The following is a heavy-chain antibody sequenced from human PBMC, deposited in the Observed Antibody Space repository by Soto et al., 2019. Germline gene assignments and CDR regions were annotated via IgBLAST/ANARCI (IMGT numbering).Heavy chain of an antibody. CDR3: ARVPPSSSWSWYFDL. D-gene: IGHD6-13*01. J-gene: IGHJ2*01. CDR2: IWYDGSNK. V-gene: IGHV3-33*01. CDR1: GFTFSSYG. Sequence: QVQLVESGGGVVQPGRSLRLSCAASGFTFSSYGMHWVRQAPGKGLEWVAVIWYDGSNKYYADSVKGRFSISRDNSKNTVYLQMNSLRAEDTAMYYCARVPPSSSWSWYFDLWGRGTLVTVSS.